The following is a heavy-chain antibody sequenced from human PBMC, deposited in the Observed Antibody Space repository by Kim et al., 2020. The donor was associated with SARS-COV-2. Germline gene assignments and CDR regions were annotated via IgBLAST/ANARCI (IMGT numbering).Heavy chain of an antibody. CDR2: T. CDR3: ARDPHFGAYDL. Sequence: TSYARSVEGRFTISRDDARNSVYLQMSSPRDEDTGIYYCARDPHFGAYDLWGQGTMVTVSS. D-gene: IGHD3-16*01. J-gene: IGHJ3*01. V-gene: IGHV3-11*05.